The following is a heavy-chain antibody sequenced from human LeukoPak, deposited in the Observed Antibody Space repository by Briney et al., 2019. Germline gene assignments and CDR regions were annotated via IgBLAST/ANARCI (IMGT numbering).Heavy chain of an antibody. J-gene: IGHJ6*02. CDR3: ARGPSITIFGVVIPPDYYYYYGMDV. D-gene: IGHD3-3*01. Sequence: GASVKLPCKASGYTFTNFYMHWVRQAPGQGLEWMGLIHPSDGDTKYAQEFQDRVTMTRDTSISTAYMELSSLRSEDTAVYYCARGPSITIFGVVIPPDYYYYYGMDVWGQGTTVTVSS. V-gene: IGHV1-46*01. CDR2: IHPSDGDT. CDR1: GYTFTNFY.